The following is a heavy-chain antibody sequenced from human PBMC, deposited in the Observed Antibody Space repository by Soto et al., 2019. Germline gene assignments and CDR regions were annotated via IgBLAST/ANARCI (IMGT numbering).Heavy chain of an antibody. CDR1: GGSISSGGYS. J-gene: IGHJ4*02. CDR2: IYHSGST. D-gene: IGHD1-7*01. CDR3: ARGPGNTADY. Sequence: PSETLSLTCAVSGGSISSGGYSWSWIRQPPGKGLEWIGYIYHSGSTYYNPSLKSRVTISVDRSKNQFSLKLSSVTAADTAVYYCARGPGNTADYWGQGTLVTVYS. V-gene: IGHV4-30-2*01.